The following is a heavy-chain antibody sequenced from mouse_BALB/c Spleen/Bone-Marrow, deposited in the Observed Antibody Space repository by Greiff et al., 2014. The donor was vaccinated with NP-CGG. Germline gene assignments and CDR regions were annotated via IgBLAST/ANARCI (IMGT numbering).Heavy chain of an antibody. J-gene: IGHJ1*01. CDR3: ARVYLWYFDV. Sequence: VKLVESGPGLVAPSQSLSITCTVSGFSLTSYGVQWVRQPPGKGLEWLGVIWAGGSTNYNSALMSRLSISKDNSKSQVFLKMNSLQTDDTAMYYCARVYLWYFDVWGAGTTVTVSS. CDR1: GFSLTSYG. CDR2: IWAGGST. V-gene: IGHV2-9*02. D-gene: IGHD2-3*01.